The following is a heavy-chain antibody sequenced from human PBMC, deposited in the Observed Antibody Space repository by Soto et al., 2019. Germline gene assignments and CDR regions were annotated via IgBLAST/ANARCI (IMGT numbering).Heavy chain of an antibody. V-gene: IGHV4-59*08. Sequence: LETLSLTCIVSGGSISNYYWSWIRQPPGKGLEWIGYIYYSGSTNYNPSLTSRVTISVDTSKNQFSLKLSSVTAADTAVYYCARHRYSYGVYYFDYWGQGTLVTVS. CDR3: ARHRYSYGVYYFDY. D-gene: IGHD5-18*01. CDR1: GGSISNYY. CDR2: IYYSGST. J-gene: IGHJ4*02.